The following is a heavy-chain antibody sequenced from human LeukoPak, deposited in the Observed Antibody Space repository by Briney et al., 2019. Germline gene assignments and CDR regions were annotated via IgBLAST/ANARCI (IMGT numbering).Heavy chain of an antibody. CDR2: ISYDGSNR. Sequence: GGSLRLSCAASGFTFSSYAMHWVRQAPGKGLEWVAVISYDGSNRYYADSVKGRFTISRDNSKNTLYLQMNSLRAEDTAVYYCAREGLSVGYFDYWGQGTLVTVSS. CDR1: GFTFSSYA. D-gene: IGHD3-16*02. CDR3: AREGLSVGYFDY. J-gene: IGHJ4*02. V-gene: IGHV3-30*01.